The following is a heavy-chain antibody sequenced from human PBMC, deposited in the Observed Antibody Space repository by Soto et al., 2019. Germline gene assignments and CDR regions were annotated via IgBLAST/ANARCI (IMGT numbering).Heavy chain of an antibody. Sequence: GGSLRLSCAVYGFTFSNYGMHWVRQAPGKGLEWVALISDDGTNKYFVDSVKGRFTISRDTSKNMLYLQMNRLRAEDTAVYYCAKDYLGSSKAFDIWGRGTVVTVSS. D-gene: IGHD2-2*01. CDR3: AKDYLGSSKAFDI. CDR2: ISDDGTNK. CDR1: GFTFSNYG. V-gene: IGHV3-30*18. J-gene: IGHJ3*02.